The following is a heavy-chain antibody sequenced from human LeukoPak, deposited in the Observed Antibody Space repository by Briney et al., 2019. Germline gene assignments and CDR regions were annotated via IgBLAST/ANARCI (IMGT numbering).Heavy chain of an antibody. Sequence: PGGSLRLSCAASGFTFSSYSMNWVRQAPGKGLEWIGYIYYSGSTNYNPSLKSRVTISVDTSKNQFSLKVSSVTAADTAVYYCARQGLAAVDYWGQGTLVTVSS. V-gene: IGHV4-59*01. CDR2: IYYSGST. CDR3: ARQGLAAVDY. CDR1: GFTFSSYS. D-gene: IGHD6-13*01. J-gene: IGHJ4*02.